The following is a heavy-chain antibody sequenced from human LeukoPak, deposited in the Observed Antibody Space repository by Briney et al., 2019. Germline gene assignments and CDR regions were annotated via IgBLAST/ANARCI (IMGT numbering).Heavy chain of an antibody. CDR1: GFTFSDYY. CDR3: ARVTEQYNYSQGSYSYYMDV. D-gene: IGHD1-1*01. J-gene: IGHJ6*03. CDR2: ISSRGSTI. V-gene: IGHV3-11*04. Sequence: GGSLRLSCAASGFTFSDYYMSWIRQAPGKGLEWLSYISSRGSTIYYADSVKGRFTISRDNAKNSLYLQMNSLRAEDTAVYYCARVTEQYNYSQGSYSYYMDVWGKGTTVTVSS.